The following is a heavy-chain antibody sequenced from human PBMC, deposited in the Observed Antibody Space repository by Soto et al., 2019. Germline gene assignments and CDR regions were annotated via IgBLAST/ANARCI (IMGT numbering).Heavy chain of an antibody. Sequence: GGSLRLSCTASGFTFGDYAMSWFRQAPGKGLEWVGFIRSKAYGGTTEYAASVKGRFTISRDDSKSIAYLQMNSLKTEDTAVYYCTRDLGPGLLMGSWDIWGQGTMVTVSS. CDR1: GFTFGDYA. J-gene: IGHJ3*02. CDR3: TRDLGPGLLMGSWDI. V-gene: IGHV3-49*03. CDR2: IRSKAYGGTT. D-gene: IGHD2-15*01.